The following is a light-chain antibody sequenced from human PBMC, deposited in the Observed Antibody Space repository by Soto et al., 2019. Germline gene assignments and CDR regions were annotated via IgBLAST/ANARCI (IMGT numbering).Light chain of an antibody. Sequence: QSAITHPASVSWAPGQSITISCTGTSSDVGGYNYVSWYQQQSGKAPKLMIHEVSNRPSGVSSRFSGSKSGNTASLTISGLQAEEEADYYCSSYTSSRDYVFGIGTKVTVL. CDR1: SSDVGGYNY. J-gene: IGLJ1*01. CDR2: EVS. CDR3: SSYTSSRDYV. V-gene: IGLV2-14*01.